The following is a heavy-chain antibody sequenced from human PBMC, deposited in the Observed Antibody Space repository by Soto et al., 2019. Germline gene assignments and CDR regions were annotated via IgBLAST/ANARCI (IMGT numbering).Heavy chain of an antibody. J-gene: IGHJ6*02. CDR1: GGTFNNYA. CDR2: IIPTFGTG. CDR3: ASFDGTLVRGGRSSPYEMDV. D-gene: IGHD3-10*01. Sequence: QVLLVQSGPEVKKPGSSVKVSCKDSGGTFNNYAINWVRQAPGKGLEWMGGIIPTFGTGNHAQKFQGRVTITADESTTTAYMELYSLRSEDTAIYYCASFDGTLVRGGRSSPYEMDVWGQGTTVIVSS. V-gene: IGHV1-69*01.